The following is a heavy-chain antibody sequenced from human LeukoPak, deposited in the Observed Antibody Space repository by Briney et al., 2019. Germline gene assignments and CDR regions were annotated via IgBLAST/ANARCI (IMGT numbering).Heavy chain of an antibody. Sequence: PGGSLRLSCAASGFTFDDYAMHWVRQAPGKGLEWVSGISWNSGSIGYADSVKGRFTISRDNAKNSLYLQMNSLRAEDTALYYCAKDSKVAGFYDAFDIWGQGTTVTVSS. V-gene: IGHV3-9*01. J-gene: IGHJ3*02. D-gene: IGHD6-19*01. CDR3: AKDSKVAGFYDAFDI. CDR1: GFTFDDYA. CDR2: ISWNSGSI.